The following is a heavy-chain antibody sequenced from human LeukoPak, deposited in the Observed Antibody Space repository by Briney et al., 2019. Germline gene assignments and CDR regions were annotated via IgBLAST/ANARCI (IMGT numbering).Heavy chain of an antibody. V-gene: IGHV1-8*01. CDR3: ARDRGYDFWSGLIGALYYFDY. J-gene: IGHJ4*02. Sequence: ASVKVSCKASGYTFTSYDINWVRQATGQGLEWMGWMNPNSGNTGYAQKFQGRVTMTRNTSISTAYMELSSLRSDDTAVYYCARDRGYDFWSGLIGALYYFDYWGQGTLVTVSS. CDR2: MNPNSGNT. CDR1: GYTFTSYD. D-gene: IGHD3-3*01.